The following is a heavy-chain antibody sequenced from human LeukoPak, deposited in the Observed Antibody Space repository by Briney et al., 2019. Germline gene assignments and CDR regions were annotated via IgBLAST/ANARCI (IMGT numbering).Heavy chain of an antibody. CDR3: AREVRDFDILTGYYKRYFDY. J-gene: IGHJ4*02. Sequence: SETLSLTCAVSGGSISSGGYSWSWIRQPPGRGLEWIGYIYHSGSTYHNPSLKNPLTISLDRSKNQFSLKLSSVTAADTAVYYCAREVRDFDILTGYYKRYFDYWGQGTLVTVSS. V-gene: IGHV4-30-2*01. D-gene: IGHD3-9*01. CDR1: GGSISSGGYS. CDR2: IYHSGST.